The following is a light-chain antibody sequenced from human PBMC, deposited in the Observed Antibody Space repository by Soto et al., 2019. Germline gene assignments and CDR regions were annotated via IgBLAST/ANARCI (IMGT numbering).Light chain of an antibody. J-gene: IGKJ1*01. CDR3: QQYAGSRT. Sequence: IVLTQSPGTLSLSPGERATLSCRASQSVSSSYLAWYQQKPGQAPRLLIYGASSRATGIPDRFSGRGSGTDFTLTISRLEPEYFAVYYCQQYAGSRTFGQGTKVDI. CDR2: GAS. V-gene: IGKV3-20*01. CDR1: QSVSSSY.